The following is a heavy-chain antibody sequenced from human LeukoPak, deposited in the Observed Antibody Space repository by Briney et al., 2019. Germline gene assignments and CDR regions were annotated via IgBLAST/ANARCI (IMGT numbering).Heavy chain of an antibody. J-gene: IGHJ3*02. Sequence: PSETLSLTCTVSGYSISSGDYWGWIRPSPGKGLGGIGSSHSGGSTYYNASVKSRITISRDKSKNQVSLQLNYVRAADTAVYYRLASIAVAGWGAFDIWGQGTMVTVSS. CDR3: LASIAVAGWGAFDI. V-gene: IGHV4-38-2*02. CDR2: SHSGGST. CDR1: GYSISSGDY. D-gene: IGHD6-19*01.